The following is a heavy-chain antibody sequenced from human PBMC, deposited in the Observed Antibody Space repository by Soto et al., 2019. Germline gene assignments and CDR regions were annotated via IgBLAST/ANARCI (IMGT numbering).Heavy chain of an antibody. CDR3: ARGYCSGGSCAGGFDP. Sequence: ASVKVSCKASGYTFTSYAMHRVRQAPGQRLEWMGWINAGNGNTKYSQKFQGRVTITRDTSASTAYMELSSLRSEDTALYYCARGYCSGGSCAGGFDPWGQGTLVTVSS. CDR2: INAGNGNT. V-gene: IGHV1-3*01. J-gene: IGHJ5*02. CDR1: GYTFTSYA. D-gene: IGHD2-15*01.